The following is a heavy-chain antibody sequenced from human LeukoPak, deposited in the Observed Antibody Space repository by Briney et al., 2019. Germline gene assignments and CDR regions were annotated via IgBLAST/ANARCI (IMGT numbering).Heavy chain of an antibody. CDR1: GFTSSSYS. CDR2: ISSRSSTI. CDR3: ARALGYCSSASCYYFDN. Sequence: GGSLRLSCAASGFTSSSYSMNWVRQAPGKGLEWVSYISSRSSTIYYADSVKGRLTISRDNAKNSLYLQMNSLRAEDTAVYYCARALGYCSSASCYYFDNWGQGTLVTVSS. V-gene: IGHV3-48*01. D-gene: IGHD2-2*01. J-gene: IGHJ4*02.